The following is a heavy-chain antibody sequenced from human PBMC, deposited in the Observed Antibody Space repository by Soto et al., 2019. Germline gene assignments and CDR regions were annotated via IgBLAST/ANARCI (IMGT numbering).Heavy chain of an antibody. Sequence: PGGSLRLSCAASGFIFSNYGMSWVRQAPGKGLEWVSSISGSGDRTHNADSVRGRFTISRDDSRNTLNLQMNSLRAEDTAIYFGEKTKGYIDPFDLWGQGTLVTVSS. CDR2: ISGSGDRT. CDR1: GFIFSNYG. V-gene: IGHV3-23*01. D-gene: IGHD5-18*01. CDR3: EKTKGYIDPFDL. J-gene: IGHJ4*02.